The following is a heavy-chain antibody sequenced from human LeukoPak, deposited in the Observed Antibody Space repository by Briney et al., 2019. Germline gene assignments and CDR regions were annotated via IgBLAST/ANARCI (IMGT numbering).Heavy chain of an antibody. J-gene: IGHJ1*01. CDR2: ISGSGGST. D-gene: IGHD2-15*01. CDR3: AKSAGYCSGGSCHSEYFQH. V-gene: IGHV3-23*01. Sequence: GGSMRLSCAASGFTFSSYAMSWVRQAPGKGLEWVSAISGSGGSTYYADSVKGRFTISRDNSKNTLYLQMNSLRAEDTAVYYCAKSAGYCSGGSCHSEYFQHWGQGTLVTVSS. CDR1: GFTFSSYA.